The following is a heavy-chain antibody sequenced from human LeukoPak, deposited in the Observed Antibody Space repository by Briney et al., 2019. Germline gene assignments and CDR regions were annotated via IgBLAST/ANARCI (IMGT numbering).Heavy chain of an antibody. V-gene: IGHV1-69*04. J-gene: IGHJ4*02. CDR1: GGTFSSYA. D-gene: IGHD3-16*01. CDR2: IIPILGIA. Sequence: SVKVSCKASGGTFSSYAISWVRQAPGQGLEWMGRIIPILGIANYAQKFQGRVTITADKSTSTAYMELSRLRSDDTAVYYCARVLDRGSEVDYWGQGTLVTVSS. CDR3: ARVLDRGSEVDY.